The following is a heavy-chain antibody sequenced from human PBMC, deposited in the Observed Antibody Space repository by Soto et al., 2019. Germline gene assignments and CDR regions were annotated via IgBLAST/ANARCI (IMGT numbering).Heavy chain of an antibody. Sequence: EVQLLESGGGLVQPGGSLRLSCVASGFSLTNSAVSWVRQAPGKGLEWVSSLSVTGDSAFYSDSVKGRFTISRDISKSTLYLQMSSLRGEDTAVYYCAKNGCSYPACYPYYYYVDVWGKGTTVTVSS. V-gene: IGHV3-23*01. D-gene: IGHD2-15*01. J-gene: IGHJ6*03. CDR3: AKNGCSYPACYPYYYYVDV. CDR2: LSVTGDSA. CDR1: GFSLTNSA.